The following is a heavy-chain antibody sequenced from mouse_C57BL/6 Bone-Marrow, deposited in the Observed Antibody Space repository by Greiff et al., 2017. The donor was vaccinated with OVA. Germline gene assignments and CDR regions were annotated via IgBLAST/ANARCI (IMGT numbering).Heavy chain of an antibody. Sequence: QVQLQHSGPGLVQPSQRLSITCTVSGFSFTSYGVHWVRQSPGKGLEWLGVIWSGGSTDYNAAFISRLSISKDNSKSQVFFKMNSLQADDTAIYYCARSRLYYYGSSLAYWGQGTLVTVSA. J-gene: IGHJ3*01. CDR3: ARSRLYYYGSSLAY. CDR2: IWSGGST. D-gene: IGHD1-1*01. V-gene: IGHV2-2*01. CDR1: GFSFTSYG.